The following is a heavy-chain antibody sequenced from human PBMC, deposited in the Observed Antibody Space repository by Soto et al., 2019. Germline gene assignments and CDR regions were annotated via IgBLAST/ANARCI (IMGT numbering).Heavy chain of an antibody. D-gene: IGHD2-21*01. Sequence: SETLSLTCAVSGGSISSSNWWSWVRQPPGKGLEWIGEIYHSGSTNYNPSLKSRVTISVDKSKNQFSLKLSSVTAADTAVYYCARGRFVAAGFFDYWGQGTLVTVSS. J-gene: IGHJ4*02. V-gene: IGHV4-4*02. CDR1: GGSISSSNW. CDR2: IYHSGST. CDR3: ARGRFVAAGFFDY.